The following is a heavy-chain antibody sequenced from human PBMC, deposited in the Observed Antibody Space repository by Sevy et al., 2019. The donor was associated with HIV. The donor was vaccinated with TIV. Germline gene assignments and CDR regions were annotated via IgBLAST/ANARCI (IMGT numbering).Heavy chain of an antibody. CDR1: GFTFRNFW. J-gene: IGHJ6*02. Sequence: GGCLRLSCAVSGFTFRNFWMSWVRQAPGKGLEWVANIRQDGSEKYYVDSVRGRFTISRDNAKNSLFLHLNSLRADDTAIVICAKSYFGSGTSYGMDLWGRGTTVTVSS. CDR2: IRQDGSEK. CDR3: AKSYFGSGTSYGMDL. D-gene: IGHD3-10*01. V-gene: IGHV3-7*01.